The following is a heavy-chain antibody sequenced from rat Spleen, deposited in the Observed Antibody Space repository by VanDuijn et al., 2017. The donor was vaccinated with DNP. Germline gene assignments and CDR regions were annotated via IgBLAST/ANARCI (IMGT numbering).Heavy chain of an antibody. Sequence: VQLKESGPTMVQPSQTLSLTCTVSGFSLTDYSVHWVRQPPGKVLEWIAAISSGGSTDYNSTLKSRLSINRDTSKSQVFLKMNSVQTEDTAMYFCARTTRIYWYFDFWGPGTMVTVSS. CDR3: ARTTRIYWYFDF. V-gene: IGHV2S8*01. CDR1: GFSLTDYS. D-gene: IGHD1-4*01. J-gene: IGHJ1*01. CDR2: ISSGGST.